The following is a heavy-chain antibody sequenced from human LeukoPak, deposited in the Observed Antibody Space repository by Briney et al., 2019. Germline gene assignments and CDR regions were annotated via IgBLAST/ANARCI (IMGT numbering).Heavy chain of an antibody. CDR1: GGSMSSYY. Sequence: SETLSLTCTVSGGSMSSYYWSWIRQSPGKGLEWIGYFYESGSTNYNPSPKSRVTISVDTSKNQFSLKLSSVTAADTAVYYCAGGYGSGPLDENYYGLDVWGQGTTVTVSS. J-gene: IGHJ6*02. CDR2: FYESGST. D-gene: IGHD3-10*01. V-gene: IGHV4-59*01. CDR3: AGGYGSGPLDENYYGLDV.